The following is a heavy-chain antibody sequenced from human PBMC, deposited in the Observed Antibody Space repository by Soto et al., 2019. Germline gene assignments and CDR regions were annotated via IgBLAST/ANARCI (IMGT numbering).Heavy chain of an antibody. Sequence: QVQLQGSGPGLVKPSQTLSLTCTVSGGSISSGNYYWSWIRQPPGKGLEWIGFISYSGSTYYSLSIKSRVTISVDTSKTQFSLNLSFVTAADTAVYYCATMGTPATGLYYFDYWGQGTLVTVSS. CDR3: ATMGTPATGLYYFDY. CDR1: GGSISSGNYY. CDR2: ISYSGST. V-gene: IGHV4-30-4*01. J-gene: IGHJ4*02. D-gene: IGHD5-18*01.